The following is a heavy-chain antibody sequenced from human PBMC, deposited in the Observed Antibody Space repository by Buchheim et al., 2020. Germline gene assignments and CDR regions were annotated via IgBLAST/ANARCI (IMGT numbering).Heavy chain of an antibody. D-gene: IGHD3-10*01. V-gene: IGHV4-59*08. Sequence: HVQLQESGPGLVKPSETLSLTCTVSGGSISSYYWNWIRQPPGKGLEWIGSIYYSGSTSYNPSLKSRVTISVDMSNNHFSLKLSSVTAADTAVYCCARLGPYGPSAIYYYSMDVWGHGTT. CDR2: IYYSGST. CDR1: GGSISSYY. CDR3: ARLGPYGPSAIYYYSMDV. J-gene: IGHJ6*02.